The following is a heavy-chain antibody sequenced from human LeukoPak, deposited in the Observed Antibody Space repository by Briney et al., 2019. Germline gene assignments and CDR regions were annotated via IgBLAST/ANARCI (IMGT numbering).Heavy chain of an antibody. Sequence: ASVKVSFKASGYTFTGYYMHWVRQAPGQGLEWMGWINPNSGGTNYAQKFQGRVTMTRETSISTAYMELSRLRSDDTAVYYCAREELLAFDYWGQGSLVTVSS. CDR3: AREELLAFDY. CDR2: INPNSGGT. D-gene: IGHD1-7*01. J-gene: IGHJ4*02. V-gene: IGHV1-2*02. CDR1: GYTFTGYY.